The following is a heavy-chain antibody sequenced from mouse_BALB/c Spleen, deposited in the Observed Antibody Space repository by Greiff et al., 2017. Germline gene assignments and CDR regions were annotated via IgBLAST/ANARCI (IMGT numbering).Heavy chain of an antibody. V-gene: IGHV5-9-4*01. CDR3: AIMITTMDY. Sequence: LVESGGGLVKPGGSLKLSCAASGFTFSSYAMSWVRQSPEKRLEWVAEISSGGSYTYYPDTVTGRFTISRDNAKNTLYLEMSSLRSEDTAMYYCAIMITTMDYWGQGTSVTVSS. CDR2: ISSGGSYT. CDR1: GFTFSSYA. J-gene: IGHJ4*01. D-gene: IGHD2-4*01.